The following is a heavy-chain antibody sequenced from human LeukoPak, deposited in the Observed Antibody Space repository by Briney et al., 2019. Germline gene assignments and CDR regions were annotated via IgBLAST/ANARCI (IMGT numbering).Heavy chain of an antibody. CDR1: SGSSSTCGYY. CDR2: IYSSGNT. J-gene: IGHJ4*02. D-gene: IGHD3-3*02. CDR3: ARDGRGPHFWSDYHDS. V-gene: IGHV4-61*02. Sequence: SQTLSLTCTVSSGSSSTCGYYWSWARQPAGRVREWIGRIYSSGNTIYTASLKSRFTISVDTSKTQLSLQLSSVTAADTAIYYCARDGRGPHFWSDYHDSWGQGTLVTVSS.